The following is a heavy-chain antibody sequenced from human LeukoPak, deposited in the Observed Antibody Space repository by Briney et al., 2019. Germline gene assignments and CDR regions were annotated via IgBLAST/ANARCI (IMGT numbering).Heavy chain of an antibody. CDR1: GNFISTGSYY. Sequence: SQTLSLTCSVSGNFISTGSYYWSWIRQPAGKGLEWIGHIYTNGRTDYNPSLKSRVTISVDTSKNQFSLKLSSVTAADTAVYYCARGWYSSPLNNWFDPWGQGTLVTVSS. J-gene: IGHJ5*02. V-gene: IGHV4-61*09. D-gene: IGHD6-13*01. CDR2: IYTNGRT. CDR3: ARGWYSSPLNNWFDP.